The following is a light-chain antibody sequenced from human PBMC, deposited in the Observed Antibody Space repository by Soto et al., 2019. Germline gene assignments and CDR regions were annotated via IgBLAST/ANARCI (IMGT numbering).Light chain of an antibody. CDR2: EVS. CDR3: SSYSSSSTLV. Sequence: QSALTQPASVSGSPGQSITIACTGTSSDVGGYKYVSWYQQHPGKAPKLMIYEVSNRPSGISNRFSGSKSGNTASLTISGLQAEDEADYDCSSYSSSSTLVFGTGTNVT. V-gene: IGLV2-14*01. CDR1: SSDVGGYKY. J-gene: IGLJ1*01.